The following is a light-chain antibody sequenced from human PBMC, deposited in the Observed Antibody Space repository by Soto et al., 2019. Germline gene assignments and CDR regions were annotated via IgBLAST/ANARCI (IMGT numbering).Light chain of an antibody. CDR3: AAWDDSLNAVV. V-gene: IGLV1-44*01. CDR2: TNN. Sequence: QSVLTQPPSVSGTPGHTVSISCSGSTSNLGGNTVNWYQQLPGTAPKLLIYTNNQRPSGVPDRFSGSKSGTSASLAISDLRSEDEADFYCAAWDDSLNAVVFGGGTQLTVL. J-gene: IGLJ7*01. CDR1: TSNLGGNT.